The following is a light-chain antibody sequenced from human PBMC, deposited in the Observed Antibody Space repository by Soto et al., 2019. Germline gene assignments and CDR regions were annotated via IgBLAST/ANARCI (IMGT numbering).Light chain of an antibody. V-gene: IGLV2-11*01. CDR1: SNDVGDYDY. Sequence: QSVLTQPRSVSGSPGQSVTISCTGTSNDVGDYDYVSWYQQYPGKAPKLIIYDVNKRPSGVPDRFSGSKSGNTASLTISALQADDEADYYCCSYAGGYTFVFGTGTKLTVL. CDR2: DVN. CDR3: CSYAGGYTFV. J-gene: IGLJ1*01.